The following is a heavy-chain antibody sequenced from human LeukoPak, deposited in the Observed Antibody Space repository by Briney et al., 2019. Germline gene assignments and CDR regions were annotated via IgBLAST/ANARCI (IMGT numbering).Heavy chain of an antibody. CDR3: AKDPVWNPSYYSYYMDV. Sequence: GGSLRLSCAASGLTFRNYAMSWVRQAPGKGLDWVSTIIGSGGSTYYADSVTGRFTISRDNTKNTLFLQMNSLRAEDTAVYYCAKDPVWNPSYYSYYMDVWGKGTTVTVSS. D-gene: IGHD1-1*01. CDR2: IIGSGGST. V-gene: IGHV3-23*01. J-gene: IGHJ6*03. CDR1: GLTFRNYA.